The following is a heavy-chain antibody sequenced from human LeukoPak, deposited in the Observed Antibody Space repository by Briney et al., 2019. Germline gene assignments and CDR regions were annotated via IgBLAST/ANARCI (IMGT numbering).Heavy chain of an antibody. CDR2: INPNSGGT. CDR1: GYTFTGYY. D-gene: IGHD3-10*01. J-gene: IGHJ4*02. V-gene: IGHV1-2*02. Sequence: GASVKVSCKASGYTFTGYYMHWVRQAPGQGLEWMGWINPNSGGTNYAQKFQGRVTMTRDTSISTAYMELSRLRSDDTAVYYCVRAHDILLWFGELSFDYWGQGTLVTVSS. CDR3: VRAHDILLWFGELSFDY.